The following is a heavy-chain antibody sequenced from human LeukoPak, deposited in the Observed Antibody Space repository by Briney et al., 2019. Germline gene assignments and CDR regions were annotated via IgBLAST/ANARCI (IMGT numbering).Heavy chain of an antibody. Sequence: TGGSLRLSCAGSGFTFNDHAMSWVRQAPGKGLEWASSISGSGGSTYYADYVKGRSTISRDNSKNVVYFEMHSLRGEDTAVHFCARGGQNFDFWRFDYWGQGTLVVVSS. D-gene: IGHD3-3*01. CDR3: ARGGQNFDFWRFDY. CDR2: ISGSGGST. CDR1: GFTFNDHA. J-gene: IGHJ4*02. V-gene: IGHV3-23*01.